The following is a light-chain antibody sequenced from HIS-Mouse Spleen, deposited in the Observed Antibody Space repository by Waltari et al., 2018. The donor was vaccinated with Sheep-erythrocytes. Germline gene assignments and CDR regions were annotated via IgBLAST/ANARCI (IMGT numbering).Light chain of an antibody. CDR2: QVS. Sequence: SYELTQPPSVSVSPGQTASITCSGDKLGDKYACWYQQKPGQSPVLVIYQVSKRPSGFPERFSGSNSCNTATLTISGTQAMDEADYYCQAWDSSTVVFGGGTKLTVL. CDR3: QAWDSSTVV. V-gene: IGLV3-1*01. CDR1: KLGDKY. J-gene: IGLJ2*01.